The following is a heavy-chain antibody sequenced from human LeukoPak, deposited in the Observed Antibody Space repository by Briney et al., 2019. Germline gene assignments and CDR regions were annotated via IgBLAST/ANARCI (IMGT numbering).Heavy chain of an antibody. Sequence: SETLSLTCTVSGGSIGGYYWSWIRQPPGKGLEWIGYIFYSGSTNYNPSPKSRVTISVDTSKNQFSLTLTSVTAADTAVYYCARQEEWEQAIDFWGQGTLVTVSS. J-gene: IGHJ4*02. CDR3: ARQEEWEQAIDF. CDR2: IFYSGST. V-gene: IGHV4-59*08. D-gene: IGHD1-26*01. CDR1: GGSIGGYY.